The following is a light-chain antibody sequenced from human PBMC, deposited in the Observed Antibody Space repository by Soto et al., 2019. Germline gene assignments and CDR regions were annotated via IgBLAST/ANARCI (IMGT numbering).Light chain of an antibody. Sequence: EIVLTQSPATLSLSPAERATLSCRASQSVTSYLVWYQQKPGQAPWLLIYNASNRATGIPARFSGSGSVTDFALTISRLEAEVFAVYYCQHPYNLPSTFGQGTRLEIK. V-gene: IGKV3-11*01. CDR3: QHPYNLPST. CDR1: QSVTSY. CDR2: NAS. J-gene: IGKJ5*01.